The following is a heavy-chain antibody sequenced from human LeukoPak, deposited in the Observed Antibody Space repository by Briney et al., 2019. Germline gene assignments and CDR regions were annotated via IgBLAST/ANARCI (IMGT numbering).Heavy chain of an antibody. Sequence: ASVKVSCKASSYTFTSYGISWVRQAPGQGLEWMGWISAYNGNTNYAQKLQGIVTMTTDTSTSTAYMELRSLRSDDTAVYYCARDLGPYGSGSYLDYWGQGTLVTVSS. CDR3: ARDLGPYGSGSYLDY. V-gene: IGHV1-18*01. J-gene: IGHJ4*02. CDR2: ISAYNGNT. CDR1: SYTFTSYG. D-gene: IGHD3-10*01.